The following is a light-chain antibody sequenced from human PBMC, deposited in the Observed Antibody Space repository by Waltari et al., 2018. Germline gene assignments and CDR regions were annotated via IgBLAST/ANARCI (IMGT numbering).Light chain of an antibody. J-gene: IGLJ3*02. CDR3: SSRNGRADQVV. V-gene: IGLV3-19*01. CDR2: GKA. Sequence: SSELTQDPGVSVALGQTFTITSQGDSLRTSYATWYQLKPGQAPVLLIYGKAKRPSGIPDRVSGYSSGTTSSLTITGAQAEDEADYYCSSRNGRADQVVFAGGTKVTVL. CDR1: SLRTSY.